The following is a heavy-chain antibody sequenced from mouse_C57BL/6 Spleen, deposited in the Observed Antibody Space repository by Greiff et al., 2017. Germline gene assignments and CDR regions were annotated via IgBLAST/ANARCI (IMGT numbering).Heavy chain of an antibody. D-gene: IGHD1-1*01. V-gene: IGHV1-61*01. CDR3: ERSGSSGSGSHWYFDV. J-gene: IGHJ1*03. CDR1: GYTFTSYW. Sequence: QVQLQQPGAELVRPGSSVKLSCKASGYTFTSYWMDWVKQRPGQGLEWIGNIYPSDSETHYNQKFKDKATLTADKSSSTAYMQLSSLTSEDYAVYYCERSGSSGSGSHWYFDVWGKGTTVTVSS. CDR2: IYPSDSET.